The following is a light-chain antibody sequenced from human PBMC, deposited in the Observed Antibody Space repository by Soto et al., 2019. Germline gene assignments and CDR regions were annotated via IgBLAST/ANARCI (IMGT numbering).Light chain of an antibody. Sequence: DIQMTQSPSSLSASVGDRVTITCRASQGISNYLAWYQQKPGKVPKLLIYAGSTLQSGVPSRFSCSGSGTDFTLTISSQQPEDVATYYCQKDNRAPRTFGQGTKVEIK. CDR2: AGS. V-gene: IGKV1-27*01. J-gene: IGKJ1*01. CDR3: QKDNRAPRT. CDR1: QGISNY.